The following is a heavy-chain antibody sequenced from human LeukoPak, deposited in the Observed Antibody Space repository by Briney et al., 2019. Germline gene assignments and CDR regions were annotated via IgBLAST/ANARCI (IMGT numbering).Heavy chain of an antibody. J-gene: IGHJ4*02. Sequence: GGSLRLSCAASGFIVNSNYMSWVRQAPGKGLEWVSIIYTTATTYYSGSVKGRFTISRDNSKNTLYLQMNSLRVEDTAVYYCARGVTAGGSFDYWGQGTLVTVSS. D-gene: IGHD6-13*01. CDR1: GFIVNSNY. CDR2: IYTTATT. CDR3: ARGVTAGGSFDY. V-gene: IGHV3-53*01.